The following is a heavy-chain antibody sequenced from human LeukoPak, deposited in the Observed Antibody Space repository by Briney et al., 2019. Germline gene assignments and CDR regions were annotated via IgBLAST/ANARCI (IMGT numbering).Heavy chain of an antibody. Sequence: SETLSLTCAVYGGSLSGYYWSWIRQPPGKGLEWIGEINHSGSTNYNPSLKSRVTISVDTSKNQFSLKLSSVTAADTAVYYCATNRYDYVWGSYHPWYFDYWGQETLVTVSS. J-gene: IGHJ4*02. CDR3: ATNRYDYVWGSYHPWYFDY. CDR2: INHSGST. V-gene: IGHV4-34*01. D-gene: IGHD3-16*02. CDR1: GGSLSGYY.